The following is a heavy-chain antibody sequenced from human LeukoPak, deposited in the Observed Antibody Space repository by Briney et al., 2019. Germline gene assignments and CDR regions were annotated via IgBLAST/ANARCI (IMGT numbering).Heavy chain of an antibody. CDR2: INWNGRRT. J-gene: IGHJ5*02. D-gene: IGHD3-22*01. CDR1: GFKFDDYG. CDR3: ARDRLYYSDSSDYYSINWFDP. V-gene: IGHV3-20*04. Sequence: GGSLRLSCAASGFKFDDYGMSWVRQAPGKGLEWVSGINWNGRRTGYADSVKGRFTSSRDNATNSLYLQMNSLRAEDTALYYCARDRLYYSDSSDYYSINWFDPWGQGTLVTVSS.